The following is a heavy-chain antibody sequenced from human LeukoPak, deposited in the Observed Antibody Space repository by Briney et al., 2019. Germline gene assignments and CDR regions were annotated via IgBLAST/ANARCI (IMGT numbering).Heavy chain of an antibody. CDR3: ARGRRTKIGTTRYYYYYMDV. J-gene: IGHJ6*03. V-gene: IGHV4-39*07. CDR2: IYYSGTT. D-gene: IGHD1-7*01. Sequence: PSETLSLTCTVSGGSISSSSYYWGWIRQPPGKGLEWIGSIYYSGTTYSNPSLKSRLTISVGTSKNQFSLKLSSVTAADTAVYYCARGRRTKIGTTRYYYYYMDVWGKGTTVTVSS. CDR1: GGSISSSSYY.